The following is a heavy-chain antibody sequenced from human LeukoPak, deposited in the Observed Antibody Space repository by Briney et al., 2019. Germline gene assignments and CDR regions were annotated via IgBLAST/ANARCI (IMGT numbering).Heavy chain of an antibody. J-gene: IGHJ4*02. Sequence: GASVKVSCKASGYTFTSYGISWVRQAPGQGLEWMGWISAYNGNTNYAQKLQGRVTMTTDTSTSTAYMELRSLRSDDTAVYYCARDGGGFDAASYGSGSYYSDFDYWGQGTLVTVSS. CDR3: ARDGGGFDAASYGSGSYYSDFDY. V-gene: IGHV1-18*01. CDR2: ISAYNGNT. D-gene: IGHD3-10*01. CDR1: GYTFTSYG.